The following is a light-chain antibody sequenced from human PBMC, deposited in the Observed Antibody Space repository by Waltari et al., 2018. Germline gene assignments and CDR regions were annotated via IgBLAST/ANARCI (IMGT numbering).Light chain of an antibody. Sequence: DIQITRPPSTLSASLGDRVPITCRASQSISNWLAWYQQKPGKAPKLLIYQASSLESGVPSRFSGSGSGTEFTLTISGLQPGDFATYYCQQYNTYVTFGPGTKVDIE. V-gene: IGKV1-5*03. CDR3: QQYNTYVT. CDR1: QSISNW. CDR2: QAS. J-gene: IGKJ3*01.